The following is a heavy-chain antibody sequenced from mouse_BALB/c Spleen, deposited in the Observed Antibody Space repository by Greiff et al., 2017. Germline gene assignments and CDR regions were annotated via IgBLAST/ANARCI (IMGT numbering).Heavy chain of an antibody. J-gene: IGHJ3*01. Sequence: VQLQQSGAELVKPGASVKLSCKASGYTFTSYYMYWVKQRPGQGLEWIGEINPSNGGTNFNEKFKSKATLTVDKSSSTAYMQLSSLTSEDSAVYYCTSPMVTTRGPFAYWGQGTLVTVSA. CDR1: GYTFTSYY. CDR2: INPSNGGT. D-gene: IGHD2-2*01. CDR3: TSPMVTTRGPFAY. V-gene: IGHV1S81*02.